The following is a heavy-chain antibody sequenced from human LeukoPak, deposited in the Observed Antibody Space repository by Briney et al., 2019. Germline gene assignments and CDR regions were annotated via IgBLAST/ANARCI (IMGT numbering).Heavy chain of an antibody. D-gene: IGHD3-22*01. J-gene: IGHJ4*02. CDR3: ARRIVVITTLAY. CDR2: INHSGST. V-gene: IGHV4-34*01. Sequence: SETLSLTCAVYGGSFSGYYWSWIRQPPGKGLEWIGEINHSGSTNYNPSLKSRVTISVDTSKNQFSLKLSSVTAADTAVYYCARRIVVITTLAYWGQGTLVTVSS. CDR1: GGSFSGYY.